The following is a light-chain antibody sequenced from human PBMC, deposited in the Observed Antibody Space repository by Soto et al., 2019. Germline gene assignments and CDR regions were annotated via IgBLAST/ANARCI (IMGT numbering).Light chain of an antibody. CDR3: CSYAGSSTYV. CDR2: EVS. CDR1: RSDVGSYNL. Sequence: QSALTQPASVSGSPGQSITISCTGTRSDVGSYNLVSWYQHHPGKAPKLMIYEVSKRPSGVSNRVSGSKSGNTASLTISGIQAEDEADYYCCSYAGSSTYVFGTGTKVTVL. V-gene: IGLV2-23*02. J-gene: IGLJ1*01.